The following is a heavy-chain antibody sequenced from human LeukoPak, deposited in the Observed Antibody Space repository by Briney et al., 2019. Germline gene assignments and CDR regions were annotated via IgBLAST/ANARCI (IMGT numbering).Heavy chain of an antibody. CDR1: GGSISSGDYY. CDR2: IYYSGST. D-gene: IGHD5-18*01. J-gene: IGHJ5*02. Sequence: PSQTLSLTCTVSGGSISSGDYYWSWIRQPQGKGLEWIVYIYYSGSTNYNPSLKSLVTMSLDTSKNQFSLRLSSVTAPDTAVYYCARVSFGGYSYGYVDLWGQGTLVTVSS. V-gene: IGHV4-30-4*01. CDR3: ARVSFGGYSYGYVDL.